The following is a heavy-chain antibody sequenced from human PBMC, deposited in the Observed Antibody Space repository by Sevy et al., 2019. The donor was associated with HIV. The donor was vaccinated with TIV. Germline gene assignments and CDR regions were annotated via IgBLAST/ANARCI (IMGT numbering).Heavy chain of an antibody. CDR1: GFTFSSYG. J-gene: IGHJ4*02. Sequence: GGSLRLSCAASGFTFSSYGMHWVRQAPGKGLEWVVVIWYDGSNKYYADSVKGRFTISRDNSKNTLYLQMNSLRAEDTAVYYCATVSYRRTFDYWGQGTLVTVSS. V-gene: IGHV3-33*01. D-gene: IGHD3-16*02. CDR2: IWYDGSNK. CDR3: ATVSYRRTFDY.